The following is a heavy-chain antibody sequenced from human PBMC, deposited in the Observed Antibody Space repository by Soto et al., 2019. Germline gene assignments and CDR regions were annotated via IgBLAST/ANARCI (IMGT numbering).Heavy chain of an antibody. CDR1: GFTFSDYY. J-gene: IGHJ2*01. Sequence: QVQLVESGGGLVKPGGSLRLSCAASGFTFSDYYMSWIRQAPGKGLEWVSYISSSSSYTNYADSVKGRFTIYTDNAKNSLYLQMNSLRAEDTAVYYCASGLFGGNGAYWYFDLWGRGTLVTVSS. V-gene: IGHV3-11*06. D-gene: IGHD2-15*01. CDR2: ISSSSSYT. CDR3: ASGLFGGNGAYWYFDL.